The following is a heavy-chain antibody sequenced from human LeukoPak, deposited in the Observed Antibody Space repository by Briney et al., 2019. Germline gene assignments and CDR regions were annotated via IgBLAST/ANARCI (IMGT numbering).Heavy chain of an antibody. Sequence: ASVKVSCKASGGTFSSYAISWVRQAPGQGLEWMGGIIPIFGTANYAQKFQGRVTITADESTSTAYMELSSLRSEDTAVYYCARDNGYSCGWYLMGYFQHWGQGTLVTVSS. J-gene: IGHJ1*01. CDR3: ARDNGYSCGWYLMGYFQH. CDR1: GGTFSSYA. V-gene: IGHV1-69*13. CDR2: IIPIFGTA. D-gene: IGHD6-19*01.